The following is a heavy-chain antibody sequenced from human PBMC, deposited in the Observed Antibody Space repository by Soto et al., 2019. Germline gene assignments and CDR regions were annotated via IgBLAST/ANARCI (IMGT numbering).Heavy chain of an antibody. J-gene: IGHJ3*02. D-gene: IGHD1-1*01. CDR3: ARDNDGVEYQNAFDI. V-gene: IGHV3-33*01. Sequence: GWCMKLSCAASGVTFSSSGMHWVRQAPGKGLEWVAVIWYDGSNKYYADSVKGRFTISRDNSKNTLYLQMNSLRAEDTAVYYCARDNDGVEYQNAFDIWGQGTMVTV. CDR1: GVTFSSSG. CDR2: IWYDGSNK.